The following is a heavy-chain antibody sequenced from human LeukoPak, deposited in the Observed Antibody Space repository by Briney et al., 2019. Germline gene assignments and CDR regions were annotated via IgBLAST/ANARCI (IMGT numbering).Heavy chain of an antibody. D-gene: IGHD1-14*01. CDR3: AQLLDDNPIRWYFGL. J-gene: IGHJ2*01. CDR1: GFTFSSYA. V-gene: IGHV3-23*01. Sequence: AGGSLRVSCTASGFTFSSYALSWVRQAPGKGLEWVSSISESGDTPYYADSVKGLFTISRDNSKNTLYLQMSSLRAEDTAVYYCAQLLDDNPIRWYFGLWGRGTLVTVSS. CDR2: ISESGDTP.